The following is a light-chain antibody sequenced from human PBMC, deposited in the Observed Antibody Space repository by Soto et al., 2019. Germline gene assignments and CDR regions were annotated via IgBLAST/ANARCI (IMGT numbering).Light chain of an antibody. Sequence: QSVLTQPASVSGSPGQSITISCTGTSSDVDGYNYVSWYQQHPGKAPKLMIYDVSNRPSGVSNRFSGSKSGNTASPTISGLQAEDEADYYCSSHTSSSTLFGGGTKATVL. CDR3: SSHTSSSTL. J-gene: IGLJ2*01. V-gene: IGLV2-14*01. CDR2: DVS. CDR1: SSDVDGYNY.